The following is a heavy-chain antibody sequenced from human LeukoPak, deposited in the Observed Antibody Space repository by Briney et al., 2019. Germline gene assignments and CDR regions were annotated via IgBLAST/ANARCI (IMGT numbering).Heavy chain of an antibody. V-gene: IGHV4-59*01. CDR2: IYYSGST. CDR1: GGSISSYY. Sequence: PSETLSLTCTVSGGSISSYYWSWIRQPPGKGLEWIGYIYYSGSTNYNPSLKSRVTISVDTSKNQFSLKLSSVTAADTAVYYCARGVMEGWYYFDYWGQGTLVTVSS. J-gene: IGHJ4*02. D-gene: IGHD6-19*01. CDR3: ARGVMEGWYYFDY.